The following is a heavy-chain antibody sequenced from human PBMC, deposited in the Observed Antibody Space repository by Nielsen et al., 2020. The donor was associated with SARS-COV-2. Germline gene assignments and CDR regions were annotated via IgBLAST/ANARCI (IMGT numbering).Heavy chain of an antibody. D-gene: IGHD6-13*01. CDR3: AKNSAAATNGLDY. CDR1: GFTFSNYA. Sequence: GESLKISCAASGFTFSNYAMTWVRQAPGKGLEWVSGIGGGGRDTYYANSVKGRFTISRDNSRNTLYLQMNSLTAEDTAVYYCAKNSAAATNGLDYWGQGTLVTVSS. V-gene: IGHV3-23*01. J-gene: IGHJ4*02. CDR2: IGGGGRDT.